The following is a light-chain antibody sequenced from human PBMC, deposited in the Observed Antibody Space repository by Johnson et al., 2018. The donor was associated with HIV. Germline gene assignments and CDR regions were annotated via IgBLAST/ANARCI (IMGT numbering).Light chain of an antibody. CDR1: SSNIGNNY. Sequence: QSVLTQPPSVSAAPGQKVTISCSGSSSNIGNNYVSWYQQLPGTAPKLLIYENNKRPSGIPDRFSGSKSGTSATLGITGLQTGDEADYYCGTWDSNLSAYVVGPRTKVTVL. V-gene: IGLV1-51*02. CDR2: ENN. CDR3: GTWDSNLSAYV. J-gene: IGLJ1*01.